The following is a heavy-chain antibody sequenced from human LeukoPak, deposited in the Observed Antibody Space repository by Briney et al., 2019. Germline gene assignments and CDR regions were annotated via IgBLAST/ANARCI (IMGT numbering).Heavy chain of an antibody. CDR3: ARGGSYAAFDI. J-gene: IGHJ3*02. Sequence: PGGSRRLSCAASGFTFSSYWMSWVRQAPGKGLEWVANIKQDGSEKYYVDSVKGRFTISRDNAKNSLYLQMNSLRAEDTAVYYCARGGSYAAFDIWGQGTMVTVSS. D-gene: IGHD1-26*01. CDR2: IKQDGSEK. CDR1: GFTFSSYW. V-gene: IGHV3-7*01.